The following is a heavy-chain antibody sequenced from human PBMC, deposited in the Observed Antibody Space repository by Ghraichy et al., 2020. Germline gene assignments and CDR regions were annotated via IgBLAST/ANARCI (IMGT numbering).Heavy chain of an antibody. V-gene: IGHV3-33*01. J-gene: IGHJ4*02. CDR2: IFYDGSNQ. D-gene: IGHD4-17*01. CDR1: GFTFRNYG. Sequence: SCVASGFTFRNYGMHWVRQAPGKGLEWVAIIFYDGSNQYYADSVKGRFTISRDNSKNTLYLQMNNLRAEDTAVYYCARGGMTTDYWGQGTLVTVSS. CDR3: ARGGMTTDY.